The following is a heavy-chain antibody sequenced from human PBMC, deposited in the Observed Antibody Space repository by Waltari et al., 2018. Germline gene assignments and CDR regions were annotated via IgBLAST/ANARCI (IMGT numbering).Heavy chain of an antibody. Sequence: EVQLVESGGGLVQPGGSLRLACVASGFPFSSHAMNWVRQAPGKGLEWVSASSGSGGSTFYADSVKGRFTISRDNSKNTQYLQMTSLRVDDTAVYYCARDLSSSNPYYLDNWGQGTLVTVSS. CDR1: GFPFSSHA. J-gene: IGHJ4*02. CDR2: SSGSGGST. CDR3: ARDLSSSNPYYLDN. V-gene: IGHV3-23*04. D-gene: IGHD6-13*01.